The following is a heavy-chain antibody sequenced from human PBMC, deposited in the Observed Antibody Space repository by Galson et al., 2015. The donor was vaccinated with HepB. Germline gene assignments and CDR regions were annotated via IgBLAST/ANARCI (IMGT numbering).Heavy chain of an antibody. V-gene: IGHV1-3*01. CDR2: INAGNGNT. J-gene: IGHJ6*02. CDR3: ARDRWVGATVYYYYYYGMDV. D-gene: IGHD1-26*01. Sequence: SVKVSCKASGYTFTSYAMHWVRQAPGQRLEWMGWINAGNGNTKYSQKFQGRVTITRDTSASTAYMELSSLRSEDTAVYYCARDRWVGATVYYYYYYGMDVWGQGTTVTVSS. CDR1: GYTFTSYA.